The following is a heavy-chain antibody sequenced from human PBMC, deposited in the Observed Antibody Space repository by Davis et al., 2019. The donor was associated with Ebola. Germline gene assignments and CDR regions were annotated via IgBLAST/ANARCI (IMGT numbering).Heavy chain of an antibody. Sequence: ASVKVSCKASGYTFTSYYMHWVRQAPGQGLEWMGWINPNSGGTNYAQKFQGRVTMTRDTSTSTVYMELSSLRSEDTAVYYCARERYSTGFDYWGQGTLVTVSS. CDR2: INPNSGGT. D-gene: IGHD1-1*01. CDR1: GYTFTSYY. V-gene: IGHV1-2*02. CDR3: ARERYSTGFDY. J-gene: IGHJ4*02.